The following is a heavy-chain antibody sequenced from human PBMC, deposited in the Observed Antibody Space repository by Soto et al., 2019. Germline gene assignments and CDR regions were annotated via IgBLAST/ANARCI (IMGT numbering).Heavy chain of an antibody. CDR1: GFTFSDHY. V-gene: IGHV3-72*01. Sequence: EVQLVESGGGLVQPGGSLRLSCAASGFTFSDHYMDWVRQAPGKGLEWVGRTRNKANSYTTEYAASVKGRFTISRDDSRHSLYLQMDSLKTEDTAVYYCSRVVVGASRRAFDIWGQGTMVTVSS. D-gene: IGHD1-26*01. J-gene: IGHJ3*02. CDR3: SRVVVGASRRAFDI. CDR2: TRNKANSYTT.